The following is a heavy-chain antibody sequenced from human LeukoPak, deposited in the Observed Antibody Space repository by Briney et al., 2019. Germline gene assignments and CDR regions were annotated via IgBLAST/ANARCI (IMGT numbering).Heavy chain of an antibody. CDR2: ITGGGSYI. J-gene: IGHJ4*02. Sequence: GGSLRLSCAAPGFTFSTYTMNWVRQAPGKGLEWVSSITGGGSYIHYADSVKGRFTISRDNAKNSMYLQMNSLRADDTAVYYCARSRDGYNPLDNWGQGTLVTVSS. CDR3: ARSRDGYNPLDN. CDR1: GFTFSTYT. D-gene: IGHD5-24*01. V-gene: IGHV3-21*01.